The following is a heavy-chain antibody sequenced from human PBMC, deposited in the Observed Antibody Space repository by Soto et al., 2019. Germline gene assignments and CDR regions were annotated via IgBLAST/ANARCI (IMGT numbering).Heavy chain of an antibody. CDR2: INHSGST. V-gene: IGHV4-34*01. CDR1: GGSFSGYY. Sequence: QVQLQQWGAGLLKPSETLSLTCAVYGGSFSGYYWSWIRQPPGKGLEWIGEINHSGSTNYNPSLKSRVTISVDTSKNQFSLMLSSVTAADTAVYYCARSIAVAGTPLGYWGQGTLVTVSS. J-gene: IGHJ4*02. D-gene: IGHD6-19*01. CDR3: ARSIAVAGTPLGY.